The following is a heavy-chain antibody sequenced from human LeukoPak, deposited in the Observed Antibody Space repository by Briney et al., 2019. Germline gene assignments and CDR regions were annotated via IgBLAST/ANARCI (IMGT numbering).Heavy chain of an antibody. Sequence: GGSLRLSCAASGFTFSSYAMHWVRQAPGKGLEWVAVISYDGSNKYYADSVKGRFTISRDNAKNSLYLQMNSLRGEDTAVYYCARGVGDYWGQGTLVTVSS. D-gene: IGHD1-26*01. CDR2: ISYDGSNK. CDR1: GFTFSSYA. J-gene: IGHJ4*02. CDR3: ARGVGDY. V-gene: IGHV3-30*03.